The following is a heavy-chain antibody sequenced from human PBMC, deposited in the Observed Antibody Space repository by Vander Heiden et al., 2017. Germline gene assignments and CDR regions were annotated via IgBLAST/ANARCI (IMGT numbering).Heavy chain of an antibody. J-gene: IGHJ4*02. V-gene: IGHV4-39*01. CDR2: IYYSGRT. D-gene: IGHD6-19*01. CDR1: GDSISSGTHY. Sequence: QLQLQESGPGLVKPSETLSPTCPLSGDSISSGTHYWGWVRQPPGKGLEWIGTIYYSGRTFYKPSLRSRATISVDTSKNQFSLKLNSVTAADTAVYYCARKRYSSGWDFDYWGQGVLVTVSS. CDR3: ARKRYSSGWDFDY.